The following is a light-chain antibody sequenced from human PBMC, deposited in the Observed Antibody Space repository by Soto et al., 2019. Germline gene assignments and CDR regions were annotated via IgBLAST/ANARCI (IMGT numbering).Light chain of an antibody. V-gene: IGLV2-14*01. CDR2: EVS. CDR3: SSYTSRAVV. J-gene: IGLJ2*01. Sequence: QSVLTQPASVSGSPGQSITISCTGTSSDVGGYNYVSWYQQHPGKAPKLMIYEVSNRPSGVSNRFSGSKSGNTASLTISGLQAEDAADYYCSSYTSRAVVFGGGTKVTVL. CDR1: SSDVGGYNY.